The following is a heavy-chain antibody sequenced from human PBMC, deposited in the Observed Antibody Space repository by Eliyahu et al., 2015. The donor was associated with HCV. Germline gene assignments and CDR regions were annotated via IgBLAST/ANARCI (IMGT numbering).Heavy chain of an antibody. CDR1: GFTXSSYS. Sequence: EVQLVESGGGLVKXGGSLXLSCAASGFTXSSYSMNWVRQAPGKGLEWVSSISSSSSYIYYADSVKGRFTISRDNAKNSLYLQMNSLRAEDTAVYYCARGGSGSYWRYFDYWGQGTLVTVSS. CDR3: ARGGSGSYWRYFDY. J-gene: IGHJ4*02. CDR2: ISSSSSYI. V-gene: IGHV3-21*01. D-gene: IGHD3-10*01.